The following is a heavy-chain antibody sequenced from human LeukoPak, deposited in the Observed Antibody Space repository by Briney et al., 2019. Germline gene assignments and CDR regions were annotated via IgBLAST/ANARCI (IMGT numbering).Heavy chain of an antibody. J-gene: IGHJ5*02. V-gene: IGHV7-4-1*02. CDR3: ARKMPFIAAAGNNWFDP. CDR2: INTNTGSP. D-gene: IGHD6-13*01. Sequence: ASVKVSCKASGYSFTSYAMNWVRQAPGQGREWMGWINTNTGSPTYAQGFTGRFVFSLHTSVSTAYLQIRSLKAEDTAVYYCARKMPFIAAAGNNWFDPWGQGTLVTVSS. CDR1: GYSFTSYA.